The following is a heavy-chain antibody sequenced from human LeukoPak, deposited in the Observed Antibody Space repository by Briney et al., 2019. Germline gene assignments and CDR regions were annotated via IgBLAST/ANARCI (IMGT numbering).Heavy chain of an antibody. J-gene: IGHJ4*02. V-gene: IGHV4-59*01. CDR1: DGSISSYY. CDR2: IYYSGST. CDR3: ARGSVAGTRGLSEFDY. D-gene: IGHD6-19*01. Sequence: SETLSLTCTVSDGSISSYYWSCIRQPPGKGLEWIGYIYYSGSTNYNPSLRSRVTISVDTAKNQFSLKLSSVTAADTAVYYCARGSVAGTRGLSEFDYWGQGTLVTVSS.